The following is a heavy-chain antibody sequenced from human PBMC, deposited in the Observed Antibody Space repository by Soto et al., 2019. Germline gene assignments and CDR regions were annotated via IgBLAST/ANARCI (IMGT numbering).Heavy chain of an antibody. CDR2: IYWDDDK. CDR1: GFSLSTSGVG. CDR3: AHTSATVTRGDAFDI. Sequence: QITLKESGPTLVKPTQTLTLTCTFSGFSLSTSGVGVGWIRQPPGKALEWLALIYWDDDKRYSPSLKSRLTITKDTSKNQVVLTMTNMDPVDTATYYCAHTSATVTRGDAFDIWGQGTMVTVSS. D-gene: IGHD4-17*01. J-gene: IGHJ3*02. V-gene: IGHV2-5*02.